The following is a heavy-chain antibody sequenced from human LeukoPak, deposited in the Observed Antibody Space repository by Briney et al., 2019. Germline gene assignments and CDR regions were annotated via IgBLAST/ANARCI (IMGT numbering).Heavy chain of an antibody. V-gene: IGHV4-39*01. D-gene: IGHD5-18*01. CDR1: GDSISSSSYY. CDR3: ARHRKVDTAGDY. CDR2: IYYNGNT. Sequence: SETLSLTCSVSGDSISSSSYYWSWIRQSPRKGLEWIGSIYYNGNTYYNPPLKSRLTIALDTSRNQFSLKLTSVTAADTAVYFCARHRKVDTAGDYWGQGTLVTVSS. J-gene: IGHJ4*02.